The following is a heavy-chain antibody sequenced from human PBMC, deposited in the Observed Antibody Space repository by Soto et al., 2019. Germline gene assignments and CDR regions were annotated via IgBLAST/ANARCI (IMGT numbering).Heavy chain of an antibody. CDR2: IRDSGDT. J-gene: IGHJ6*02. CDR3: VRKGFGALHGLVDV. V-gene: IGHV4-59*08. Sequence: QVQLQASGPGLVKPSETLSLICSDSGGSISSHNWAWIRLPPGKGLEWIGYIRDSGDTSYNPSLNSRVTMSLDMTKKEFYMKLTSVTVADTAVNYCVRKGFGALHGLVDVRGQGTTVTVSS. CDR1: GGSISSHN. D-gene: IGHD3-10*01.